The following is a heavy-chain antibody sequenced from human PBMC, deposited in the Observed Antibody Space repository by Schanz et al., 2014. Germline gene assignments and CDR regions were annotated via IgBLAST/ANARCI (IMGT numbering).Heavy chain of an antibody. V-gene: IGHV3-74*01. Sequence: EVQLVESGGGFVQPGGSLRLSCAASGFTFSSYRMNWVRQVPGKGLVWASRFNSDGSFTTFADSVKGRFTISRDNAKNALYLQMNSLRAEDTAVYYCARAGCINGACKYGMDVWGQGTTVTVSS. D-gene: IGHD2-8*01. CDR3: ARAGCINGACKYGMDV. J-gene: IGHJ6*02. CDR1: GFTFSSYR. CDR2: FNSDGSFT.